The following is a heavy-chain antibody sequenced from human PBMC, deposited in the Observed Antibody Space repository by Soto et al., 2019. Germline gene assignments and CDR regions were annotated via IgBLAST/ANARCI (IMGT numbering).Heavy chain of an antibody. D-gene: IGHD3-16*01. CDR3: VRGGNTAGAFDI. Sequence: PGGSLRLSCAASGFTFSNYGMHWVRQAPGKGLEWVAVIWDDGNQKYYVDSVKGRFTISRDNSENTMFLQMNSLTAEDTAVYYCVRGGNTAGAFDIWGQGTMVTVSS. CDR2: IWDDGNQK. V-gene: IGHV3-33*01. J-gene: IGHJ3*02. CDR1: GFTFSNYG.